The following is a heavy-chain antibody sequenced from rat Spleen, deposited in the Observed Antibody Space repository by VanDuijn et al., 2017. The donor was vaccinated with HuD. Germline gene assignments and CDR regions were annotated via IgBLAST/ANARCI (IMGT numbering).Heavy chain of an antibody. CDR3: ARPPYYYSGDVGFAY. Sequence: EVQLVESGGGLVQPGRSLKLSCAASGFTFSNYDMAWVRQAPTKGLEWVASITNTGGSTYYPDSVKGRFTISRDNAKSTLYLQMDSLRSEDTATYYCARPPYYYSGDVGFAYWGQGTLVTVSS. CDR2: ITNTGGST. CDR1: GFTFSNYD. D-gene: IGHD1-1*01. J-gene: IGHJ3*01. V-gene: IGHV5S23*01.